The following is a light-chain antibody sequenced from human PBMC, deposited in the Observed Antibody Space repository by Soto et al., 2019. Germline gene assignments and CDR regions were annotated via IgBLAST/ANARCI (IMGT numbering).Light chain of an antibody. V-gene: IGLV2-14*03. J-gene: IGLJ1*01. CDR2: DVS. CDR3: SSYITSSTPHYV. CDR1: SSDVGGYNS. Sequence: QSALTQPASVSGSPGQAITISCTGTSSDVGGYNSVSWYQHHPGKAPKLMIFDVSDRPSGVSSRFSGSKSGNTASLTISGLQAEDEADYYCSSYITSSTPHYVFGPGTKVTVL.